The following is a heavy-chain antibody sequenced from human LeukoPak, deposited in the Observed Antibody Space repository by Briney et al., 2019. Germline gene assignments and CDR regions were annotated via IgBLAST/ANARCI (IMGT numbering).Heavy chain of an antibody. CDR2: IYYSGST. D-gene: IGHD6-13*01. CDR1: GFTFSSYA. Sequence: LRLSCAASGFTFSSYAMSWIRQPPGKGLEWIGYIYYSGSTYYNPSLKSRVTISVDTSKNQFSLKLSSVTAADTVVYYCAREGEIAAAGTFRHWGQGTLVTVSS. V-gene: IGHV4-30-4*08. CDR3: AREGEIAAAGTFRH. J-gene: IGHJ4*02.